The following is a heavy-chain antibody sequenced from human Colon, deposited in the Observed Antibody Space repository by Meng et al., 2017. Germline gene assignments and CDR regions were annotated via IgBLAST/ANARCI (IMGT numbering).Heavy chain of an antibody. Sequence: QVQLQESGPGLVKPSQTLSPTCTVSGGSISSGDYYWSWIRQPPGKGLEWIGYIYYSGSTYYNPSLKSRVTMSVDTSKNQFSLKLTSVTAADTAVYSCATSTATTYFDYWGQGTLVTVSS. V-gene: IGHV4-30-4*01. J-gene: IGHJ4*02. D-gene: IGHD4-17*01. CDR2: IYYSGST. CDR3: ATSTATTYFDY. CDR1: GGSISSGDYY.